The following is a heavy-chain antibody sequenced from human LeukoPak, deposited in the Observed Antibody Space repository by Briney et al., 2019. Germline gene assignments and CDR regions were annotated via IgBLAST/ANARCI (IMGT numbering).Heavy chain of an antibody. CDR2: INTNTGNP. J-gene: IGHJ4*02. D-gene: IGHD6-13*01. Sequence: ASVKVSCKAFGYTFTSYAMNWVRQAPGQGLEWMGWINTNTGNPTYAQGFTGRFVFSLDTSVTTAYLQISSLKTEDTAVYYCARALSIAAAAGGYWGQGTLVTVSS. CDR1: GYTFTSYA. V-gene: IGHV7-4-1*02. CDR3: ARALSIAAAAGGY.